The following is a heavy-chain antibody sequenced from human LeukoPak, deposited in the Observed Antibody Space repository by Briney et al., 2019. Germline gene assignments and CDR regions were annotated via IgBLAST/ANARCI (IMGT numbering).Heavy chain of an antibody. CDR3: ARDPSYYDSSGYYSSY. V-gene: IGHV3-21*01. D-gene: IGHD3-22*01. CDR2: ISSSSYI. Sequence: GGSLRLSCAASGFTFSSYSMNWVRQAPGKGLEWVSSISSSSYIYYADSVKGRFTISRDNAKNSLYLQMNSLRAEDTAVYYCARDPSYYDSSGYYSSYWGQGTLVTVSS. J-gene: IGHJ4*02. CDR1: GFTFSSYS.